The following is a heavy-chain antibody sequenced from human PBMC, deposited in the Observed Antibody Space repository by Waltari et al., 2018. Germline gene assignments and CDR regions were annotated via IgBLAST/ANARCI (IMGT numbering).Heavy chain of an antibody. Sequence: QVQLQESGPGLVKPSQTLSLTCTVSGGPISSRGYYWTWIRKHPGKGLEWIGYIYSSGDTTYNPSLDSRVTISADTPKNQFSLKLTSVTAADTAVYYCARGGGSRVLDYWGRGTLVSVSS. J-gene: IGHJ4*02. D-gene: IGHD3-16*01. CDR1: GGPISSRGYY. V-gene: IGHV4-31*03. CDR2: IYSSGDT. CDR3: ARGGGSRVLDY.